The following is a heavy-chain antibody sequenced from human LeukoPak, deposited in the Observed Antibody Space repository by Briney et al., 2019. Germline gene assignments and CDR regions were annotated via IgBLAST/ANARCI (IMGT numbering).Heavy chain of an antibody. V-gene: IGHV3-11*04. D-gene: IGHD6-19*01. Sequence: GGSLRLSCAASGFTFSDYYMSWIRQAPGKGLEGVSYISSSGSTIYYADSVKGRFTISRDNAKTSLYLQMNSLRAEDTAVYYCARDSTVATYYGVDVWGQGTTVTVSS. J-gene: IGHJ6*02. CDR2: ISSSGSTI. CDR3: ARDSTVATYYGVDV. CDR1: GFTFSDYY.